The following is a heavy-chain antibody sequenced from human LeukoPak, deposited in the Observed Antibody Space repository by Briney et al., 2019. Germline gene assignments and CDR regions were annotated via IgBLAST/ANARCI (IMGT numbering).Heavy chain of an antibody. D-gene: IGHD6-19*01. CDR2: ISYDGSNK. Sequence: GGSLRLSCAASGFTFSSYGMHWVRQAPGKGLEWVAVISYDGSNKYYADSVKGRFTISRDNSKNTLYLQMNSLRAEDTAVYYCAKGGGAVAGFDYWGQGTLVTVSS. CDR3: AKGGGAVAGFDY. V-gene: IGHV3-30*18. CDR1: GFTFSSYG. J-gene: IGHJ4*02.